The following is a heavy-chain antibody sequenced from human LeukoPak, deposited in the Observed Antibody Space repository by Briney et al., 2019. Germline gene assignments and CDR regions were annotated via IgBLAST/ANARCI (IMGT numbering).Heavy chain of an antibody. CDR1: GGSISSSNW. J-gene: IGHJ4*02. Sequence: SGTLSLTCAVSGGSISSSNWWSWVRQPPGKGLEWIGEIYHSGSTNYNPSLKSRVTISVDKSKNQFSLKLSSVTAADTAVYYCARTPAYYDFWGGYYSGWGQGTLVTVSS. CDR3: ARTPAYYDFWGGYYSG. CDR2: IYHSGST. D-gene: IGHD3-3*01. V-gene: IGHV4-4*02.